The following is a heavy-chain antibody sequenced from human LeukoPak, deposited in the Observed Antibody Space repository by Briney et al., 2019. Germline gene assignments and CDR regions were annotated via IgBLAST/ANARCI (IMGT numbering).Heavy chain of an antibody. D-gene: IGHD4-17*01. J-gene: IGHJ3*02. CDR1: GYTLTELS. Sequence: ASVKVSCKVSGYTLTELSMHWVRQAPGKGLEWMGGFDPEDGETIYAQKFQGRVTMTEDTSTDTAYMELSSLRSEDTAVYYCARPPDYGERLAFDIWGQGTMVTVSS. CDR2: FDPEDGET. CDR3: ARPPDYGERLAFDI. V-gene: IGHV1-24*01.